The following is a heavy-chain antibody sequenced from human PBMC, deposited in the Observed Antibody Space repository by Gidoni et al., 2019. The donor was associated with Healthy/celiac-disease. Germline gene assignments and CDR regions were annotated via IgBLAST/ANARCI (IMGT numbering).Heavy chain of an antibody. CDR2: IVGGSGNT. CDR3: AAVNIAAAGLYYFDY. CDR1: GFTFTSSA. V-gene: IGHV1-58*01. J-gene: IGHJ4*02. D-gene: IGHD6-13*01. Sequence: QMQLVQSGPEVTKPGTSVKGSCKASGFTFTSSAVPWVRPARGQRLGWIGWIVGGSGNTNYAQKFQERVTITRDMSTSTAYMELSSLRSEDTALYYCAAVNIAAAGLYYFDYWGQGTLVTVSS.